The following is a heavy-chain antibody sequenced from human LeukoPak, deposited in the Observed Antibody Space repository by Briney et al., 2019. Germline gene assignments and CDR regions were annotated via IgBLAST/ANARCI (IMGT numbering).Heavy chain of an antibody. V-gene: IGHV3-23*01. Sequence: GRSLRLSCAASGFTFSSYAMGWVRQAPGRGLEWVSDISGSGDSTYYADSVKGRFTISRDNSKNTLFLQVSSLRADDTAVYYCAKHPQQQLTPSWFDPWGQGTLVTVSS. CDR3: AKHPQQQLTPSWFDP. CDR1: GFTFSSYA. J-gene: IGHJ5*02. CDR2: ISGSGDST. D-gene: IGHD6-13*01.